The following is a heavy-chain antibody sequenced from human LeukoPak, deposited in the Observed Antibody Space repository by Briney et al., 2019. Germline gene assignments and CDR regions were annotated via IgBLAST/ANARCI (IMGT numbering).Heavy chain of an antibody. D-gene: IGHD3-10*01. CDR2: IYYSGST. CDR1: GGSITSGSYY. J-gene: IGHJ4*02. CDR3: ARVTMIRGVIIDY. V-gene: IGHV4-31*03. Sequence: PSETLSLTCTVSGGSITSGSYYWSWIRQHPGKGLEWIGYIYYSGSTYYKPSLKSRVTISVDTSKNQFSLKLSSVTAADTAVYYCARVTMIRGVIIDYRGQGTLVTVSS.